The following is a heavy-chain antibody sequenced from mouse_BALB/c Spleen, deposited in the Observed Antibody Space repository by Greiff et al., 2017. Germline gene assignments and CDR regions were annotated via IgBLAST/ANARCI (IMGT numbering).Heavy chain of an antibody. CDR2: IDPSDSYT. CDR3: TRREKAMDY. J-gene: IGHJ4*01. Sequence: QVQLQQPGAELVKPGASVKMSCKASGYTFTSYWMHWVKQRPGQGLEWIGTIDPSDSYTSYNQKFKGKATLTVDTSSSTAYMQLSSLTSEDSAVYYCTRREKAMDYWGQGTSVTVSS. CDR1: GYTFTSYW. V-gene: IGHV1S127*01.